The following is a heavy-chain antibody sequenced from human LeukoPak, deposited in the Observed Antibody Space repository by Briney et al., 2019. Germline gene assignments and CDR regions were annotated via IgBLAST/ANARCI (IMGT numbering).Heavy chain of an antibody. V-gene: IGHV4-38-2*02. CDR2: IYHSGST. CDR1: DYSISSGYY. D-gene: IGHD6-13*01. CDR3: ARDPGYSSSWDV. Sequence: PSETLSLTCTVSDYSISSGYYWGWIRQPPGKGLEWIGSIYHSGSTYYNPSLKSRVTISVDTSKNQFSLKLSSVTAADTAVYYCARDPGYSSSWDVWGQGTLDTVSS. J-gene: IGHJ4*02.